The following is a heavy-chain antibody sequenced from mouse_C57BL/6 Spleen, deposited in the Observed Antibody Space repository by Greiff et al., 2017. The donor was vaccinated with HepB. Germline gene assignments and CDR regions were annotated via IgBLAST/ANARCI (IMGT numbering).Heavy chain of an antibody. CDR3: ASLYYGNRRDFDY. J-gene: IGHJ2*01. V-gene: IGHV1-61*01. Sequence: QVQLQQPGAELVRPGSSVKLSCKASGYTFTSYWMDWVKQRPGQGLEWIGNIYPSDSETHYNQKFKDKATLTVDKSSSTSYMQLSSLTSEDSAVYYCASLYYGNRRDFDYWGQGTTLTVSS. CDR1: GYTFTSYW. D-gene: IGHD2-1*01. CDR2: IYPSDSET.